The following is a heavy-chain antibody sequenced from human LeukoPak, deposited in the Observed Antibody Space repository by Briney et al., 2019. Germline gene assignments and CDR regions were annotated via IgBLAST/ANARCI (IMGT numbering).Heavy chain of an antibody. CDR3: ASRSVLIAVAGRRTYYFDY. CDR2: ICYSGSP. J-gene: IGHJ4*02. V-gene: IGHV4-39*01. CDR1: GGSLRSSSYY. Sequence: PSETLSLTRTVSGGSLRSSSYYWGWLRQPPGNGLEWIGSICYSGSPFHHPSLKGRVTISVEQSQNQFSLKLSSVPAADTAVYYCASRSVLIAVAGRRTYYFDYWGQGTLVTVSS. D-gene: IGHD6-13*01.